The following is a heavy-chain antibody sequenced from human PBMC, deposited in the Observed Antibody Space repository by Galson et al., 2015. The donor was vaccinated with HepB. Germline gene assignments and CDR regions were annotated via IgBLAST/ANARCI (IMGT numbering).Heavy chain of an antibody. Sequence: SLRLSCAASGFTFSHAWMSWVRQAPGKGLEWVGRIKSKTDGGTTDYAAPVKGRFTISRDDSKNTLYLQMNSLKTEDTAVYYCTTSSPGYDFWSGYPQYYYYYYGMDVWGQGTTVTVSS. V-gene: IGHV3-15*01. CDR3: TTSSPGYDFWSGYPQYYYYYYGMDV. CDR2: IKSKTDGGTT. J-gene: IGHJ6*02. CDR1: GFTFSHAW. D-gene: IGHD3-3*01.